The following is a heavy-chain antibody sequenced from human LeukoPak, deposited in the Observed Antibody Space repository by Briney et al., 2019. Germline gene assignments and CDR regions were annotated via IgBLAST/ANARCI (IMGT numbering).Heavy chain of an antibody. CDR3: ARMKEGHGDYFDY. D-gene: IGHD4-17*01. CDR1: GGSFSGYY. CDR2: INHSRST. J-gene: IGHJ4*02. V-gene: IGHV4-34*01. Sequence: SETLSLTCAVYGGSFSGYYWSWIRQPPGKGLEWIGEINHSRSTNYTPPLKSRAPISVDTSKTQFSLKLSAVTAADTAVYYCARMKEGHGDYFDYWGQGTLVTVSS.